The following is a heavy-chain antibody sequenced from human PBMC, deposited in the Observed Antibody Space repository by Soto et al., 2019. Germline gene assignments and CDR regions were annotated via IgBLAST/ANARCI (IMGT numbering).Heavy chain of an antibody. CDR1: VYTLTSYF. D-gene: IGHD3-10*01. CDR3: ARGGGTILGPLP. J-gene: IGHJ5*02. Sequence: SVKVACKSSVYTLTSYFMHGVRQAPGQGLEWMGWINPNSGATKYAQKFQGRVTLSRDTSISTDYMDLSGLRSDDTAVYYCARGGGTILGPLPWGQGTLVTVSS. V-gene: IGHV1-2*02. CDR2: INPNSGAT.